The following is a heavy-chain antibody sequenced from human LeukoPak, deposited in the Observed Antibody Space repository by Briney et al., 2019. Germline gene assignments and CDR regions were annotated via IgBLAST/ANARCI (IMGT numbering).Heavy chain of an antibody. V-gene: IGHV3-48*01. D-gene: IGHD3-10*01. CDR2: VSSSSDAI. Sequence: PGGSLRLSCAASGFTLSTFGMKWVRQAPGKGLEWVSYVSSSSDAIYYADSVKGRFTISRDNAKNSLYLQMNSLRAEDTAVYYCARSDGSGYFDNWGQGTLVTVSS. J-gene: IGHJ4*02. CDR1: GFTLSTFG. CDR3: ARSDGSGYFDN.